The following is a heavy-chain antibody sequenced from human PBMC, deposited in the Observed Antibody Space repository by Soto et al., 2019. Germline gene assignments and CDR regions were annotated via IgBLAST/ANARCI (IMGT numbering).Heavy chain of an antibody. J-gene: IGHJ6*02. CDR2: INHSGST. Sequence: SQTRSLTCAVYAGSFTGYYWSWISQPPGRVREWIGEINHSGSTNYTPTFKSRVTISVDTSKNPFSMKLSSVTAEDTAVYYCASCGGSSYSHYYGMDVWGQGTTVTVSS. CDR1: AGSFTGYY. V-gene: IGHV4-34*01. D-gene: IGHD2-15*01. CDR3: ASCGGSSYSHYYGMDV.